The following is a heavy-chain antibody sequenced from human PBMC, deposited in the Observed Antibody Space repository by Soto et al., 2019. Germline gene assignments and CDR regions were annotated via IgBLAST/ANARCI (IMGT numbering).Heavy chain of an antibody. CDR2: IRSRAYGGTT. CDR3: TRGWIFGPLINWFDP. D-gene: IGHD3-3*01. CDR1: GFTFGDNA. V-gene: IGHV3-49*03. J-gene: IGHJ5*02. Sequence: EVQLVESGGHMVQPGRSLRLSCTASGFTFGDNAMSWFRQGPGEGLEWVGFIRSRAYGGTTEYAASVKGRFTISRDDSKSIAYLQMNSLKTEDTALYYCTRGWIFGPLINWFDPWGQGTLVTVSS.